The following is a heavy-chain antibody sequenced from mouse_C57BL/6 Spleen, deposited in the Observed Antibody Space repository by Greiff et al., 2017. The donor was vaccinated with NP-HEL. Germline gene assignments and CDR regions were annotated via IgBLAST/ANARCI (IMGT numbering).Heavy chain of an antibody. J-gene: IGHJ4*01. CDR1: GYTFTDYE. V-gene: IGHV1-15*01. CDR2: IDPETGGT. Sequence: QVQLQQSGAELVRPGASVTLSCKASGYTFTDYEMHWVKQTPVHGLEWIGAIDPETGGTAYNQKFKGKAILTADKSSSTAYMELRSLTSEDSAVYYCTRHYYYGSRGAMDYWGQGTSVTVSS. CDR3: TRHYYYGSRGAMDY. D-gene: IGHD1-1*01.